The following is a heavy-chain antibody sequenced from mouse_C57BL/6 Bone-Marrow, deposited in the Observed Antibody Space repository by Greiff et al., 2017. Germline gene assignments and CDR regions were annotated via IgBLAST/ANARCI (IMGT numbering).Heavy chain of an antibody. V-gene: IGHV1-15*01. CDR2: IDPETGGT. J-gene: IGHJ3*01. CDR3: TRRDYYGTLFAY. D-gene: IGHD1-1*01. Sequence: QVQLQQSGAELVRPGASVTLSCKASGYTFTDYEMHWVKQTPVHGLEWIGAIDPETGGTSYNQKFKGKAILTADKSSSTAYMELRRLTSEDSAVYYCTRRDYYGTLFAYWGQGTLVTVSA. CDR1: GYTFTDYE.